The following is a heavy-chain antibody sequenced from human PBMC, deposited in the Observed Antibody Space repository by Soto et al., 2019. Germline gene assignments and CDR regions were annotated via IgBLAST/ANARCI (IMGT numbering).Heavy chain of an antibody. CDR2: ISGSGGST. V-gene: IGHV3-23*01. Sequence: GGSLRLSCAASGFTFSSYAMSLVRQAPGKGLEWVSVISGSGGSTYYADSVKGRFTISRDNSKNTLYLQMNSLRAEDTAVYYCAKDQLAVAGLNWFDPWGQGTLVTVSS. D-gene: IGHD6-19*01. CDR1: GFTFSSYA. J-gene: IGHJ5*02. CDR3: AKDQLAVAGLNWFDP.